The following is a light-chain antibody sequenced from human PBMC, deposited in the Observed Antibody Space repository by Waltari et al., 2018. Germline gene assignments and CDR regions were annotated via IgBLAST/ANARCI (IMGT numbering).Light chain of an antibody. J-gene: IGLJ2*01. Sequence: QSVLTQPPSVSVAPGQRVTISCTGSSSNIGAGYDVNWYQHLPGKAPKLLIYGNSNRPSGVPDRISGSKSGTSASLAITGLQAEDEADYYCQSYDSSLGGSVFGGGTKLTVL. CDR3: QSYDSSLGGSV. CDR1: SSNIGAGYD. CDR2: GNS. V-gene: IGLV1-40*01.